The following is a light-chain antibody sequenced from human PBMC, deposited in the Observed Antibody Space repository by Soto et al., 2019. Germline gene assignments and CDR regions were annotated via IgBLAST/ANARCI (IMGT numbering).Light chain of an antibody. V-gene: IGKV1-39*01. Sequence: DIQVTQSPSSLSASVGDRVTITCRASQNIRTYLNWYQQRPGKPPKLLIHTASTLQSGVLSRFSGSGSGTDFTLTISSLQPEDFATYYCQQTSSTLDSFGQGTKLEIK. J-gene: IGKJ2*03. CDR3: QQTSSTLDS. CDR2: TAS. CDR1: QNIRTY.